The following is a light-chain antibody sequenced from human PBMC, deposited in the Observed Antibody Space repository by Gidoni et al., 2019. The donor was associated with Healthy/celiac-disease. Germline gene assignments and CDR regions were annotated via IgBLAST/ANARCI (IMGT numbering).Light chain of an antibody. CDR2: GNS. Sequence: QSVLTQPPSVSGAPGQRVPISCTGSSSNIGAGYDVPWYQQLPGTAPKLLIYGNSNRPSGVPDRFSGSKSGTSASLAITGLQAEDEADYYCQSYDSSLSGSMVFGGGTKLTVL. CDR3: QSYDSSLSGSMV. V-gene: IGLV1-40*01. CDR1: SSNIGAGYD. J-gene: IGLJ3*02.